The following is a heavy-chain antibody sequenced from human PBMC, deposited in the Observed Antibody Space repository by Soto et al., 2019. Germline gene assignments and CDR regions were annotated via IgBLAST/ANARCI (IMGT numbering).Heavy chain of an antibody. Sequence: QVQLVESGGGVVQPGRSLRLSCAASGFTFSTYGMHWVRQAPGKGLEWVAVISDDGSKKYYADSVKGRFTISRDNSKNTLYLQMNSLRVEDTAVYYWAKDRWIQPQGGFGMDVWGQGSTVTVSS. CDR3: AKDRWIQPQGGFGMDV. D-gene: IGHD5-18*01. CDR1: GFTFSTYG. CDR2: ISDDGSKK. V-gene: IGHV3-30*18. J-gene: IGHJ6*01.